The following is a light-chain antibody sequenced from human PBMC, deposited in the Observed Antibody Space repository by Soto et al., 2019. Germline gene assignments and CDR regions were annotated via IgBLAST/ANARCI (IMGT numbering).Light chain of an antibody. V-gene: IGLV2-11*01. J-gene: IGLJ3*02. CDR2: DVS. CDR3: CAYAGRYTWV. CDR1: RSDVGGYNY. Sequence: QLVLTQPRSVSGSPGQSVTISCTGIRSDVGGYNYVSWYQQHPGEAPKLMIYDVSQRPSGVPDRFSASKSDNTASLTISGLQTEDEADYYCCAYAGRYTWVFGGGTQLTVL.